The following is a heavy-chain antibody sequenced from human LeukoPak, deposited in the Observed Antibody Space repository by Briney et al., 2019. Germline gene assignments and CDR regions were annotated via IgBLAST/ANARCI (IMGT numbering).Heavy chain of an antibody. D-gene: IGHD3-22*01. J-gene: IGHJ4*02. CDR2: IYYSGST. CDR3: AGTGYYYDSSGYGDDC. Sequence: SETLSLTCTVSGGSISSSSYYWGWIRQPPGKGLEWIGSIYYSGSTYYNPSLKSRVTISVDTSKNQFSLKLSSVTAADTAVYYCAGTGYYYDSSGYGDDCWGQGTLVTVSS. V-gene: IGHV4-39*01. CDR1: GGSISSSSYY.